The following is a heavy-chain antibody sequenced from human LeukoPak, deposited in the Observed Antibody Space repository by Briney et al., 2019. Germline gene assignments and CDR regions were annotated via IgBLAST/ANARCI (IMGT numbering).Heavy chain of an antibody. CDR2: ISYDGSNE. CDR3: ARVGYYSSGPFSYFDY. CDR1: GFTFSRYA. D-gene: IGHD3-10*01. J-gene: IGHJ4*02. Sequence: GRSLRLSCAASGFTFSRYAMHWVRQAPGKGLEWVAVISYDGSNEYYAEYVKGRFTISKDSSENTLYLEMNSLRVEDTAVYYCARVGYYSSGPFSYFDYWGQGTLVTVSS. V-gene: IGHV3-30-3*01.